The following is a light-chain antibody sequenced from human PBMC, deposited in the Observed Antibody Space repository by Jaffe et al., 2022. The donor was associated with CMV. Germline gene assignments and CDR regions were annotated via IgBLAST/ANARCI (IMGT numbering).Light chain of an antibody. CDR3: QTWGTGTVT. CDR2: INTDGSH. V-gene: IGLV4-69*01. CDR1: GGHSTYA. Sequence: QLVLTQSPSASASPGASVKLTCTLSGGHSTYAIAWHQQQPERGPRYLMKINTDGSHNKGDGIPDRFSGSSSGAERYLTISSVQSEDEADYYCQTWGTGTVTFGGGTRLTVL. J-gene: IGLJ2*01.